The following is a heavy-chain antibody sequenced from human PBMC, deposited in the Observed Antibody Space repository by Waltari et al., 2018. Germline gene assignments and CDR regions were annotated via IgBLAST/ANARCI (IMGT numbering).Heavy chain of an antibody. CDR2: LNPHRAVA. V-gene: IGHV1-2*02. J-gene: IGHJ4*02. CDR3: ARDRAGAHLDY. CDR1: GYTLTAYY. Sequence: QVQLVQSGAEVKKPGASVKISCKPSGYTLTAYYIYWLRQAPGQQFGCTGWLNPHRAVAAYSPNFKRRITMTWDTSSSTASMDVTGLTTDDTAVYYCARDRAGAHLDYWGQGSLVTVSS. D-gene: IGHD3-10*01.